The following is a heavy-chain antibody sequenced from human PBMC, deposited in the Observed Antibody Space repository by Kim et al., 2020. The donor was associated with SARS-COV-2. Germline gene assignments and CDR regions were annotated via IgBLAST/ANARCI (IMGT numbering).Heavy chain of an antibody. J-gene: IGHJ4*02. CDR1: GFTFSNAG. Sequence: GGSLRLSCAASGFTFSNAGMSWVRQAPGKGLEWVGRIKSKTDGGTTDYAAPVKGRFTISRDDSKNTLYLQMNSLKTEDTAVYYCTTDRLYDSIWGSYRYEYYWGQETLVTVSS. CDR2: IKSKTDGGTT. CDR3: TTDRLYDSIWGSYRYEYY. V-gene: IGHV3-15*01. D-gene: IGHD3-16*02.